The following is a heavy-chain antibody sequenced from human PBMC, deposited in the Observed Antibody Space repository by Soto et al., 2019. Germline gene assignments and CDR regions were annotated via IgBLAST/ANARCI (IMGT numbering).Heavy chain of an antibody. J-gene: IGHJ2*01. CDR3: ATAVDDSANSRQDCYSRENWSFDL. Sequence: ASVKVSCKASGYTFTSYYMHWVRQAPGQGLEWMGIINASGGSTSYAQKFQGRVTMTRDTSTSTVYMELSSLRSEDTAVYYCATAVDDSANSRQDCYSRENWSFDLWGRGTLVTVSS. CDR1: GYTFTSYY. D-gene: IGHD2-21*02. V-gene: IGHV1-46*01. CDR2: INASGGST.